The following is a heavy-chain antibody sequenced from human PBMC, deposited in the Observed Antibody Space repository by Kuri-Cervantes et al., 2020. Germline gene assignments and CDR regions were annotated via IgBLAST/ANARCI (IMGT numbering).Heavy chain of an antibody. V-gene: IGHV3-30*02. CDR1: GFXFSSYG. CDR2: IRYDGSNK. J-gene: IGHJ5*02. Sequence: GESLKISCAASGFXFSSYGMHWVRQAPGKGLEWVAXIRYDGSNKYYADSVKGRFTISRDNSKNTLYLQMDSLRAEDTAVXYCARVFSXSRPFGPWGQGTLVTVSS. D-gene: IGHD2-21*01. CDR3: ARVFSXSRPFGP.